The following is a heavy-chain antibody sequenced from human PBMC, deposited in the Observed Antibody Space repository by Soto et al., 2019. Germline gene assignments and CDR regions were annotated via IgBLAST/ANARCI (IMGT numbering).Heavy chain of an antibody. D-gene: IGHD3-3*01. J-gene: IGHJ5*02. Sequence: SVKVSCKASGGTFSSYAISWVRQAPGQGLEWMGGIIPIFGTANYAQKFQGRVTITADESTSTAYMELSSLRSEDTAVYYCARDRSTIFVVVTSQVDWFDPWGQGTLVTVSS. CDR1: GGTFSSYA. V-gene: IGHV1-69*13. CDR2: IIPIFGTA. CDR3: ARDRSTIFVVVTSQVDWFDP.